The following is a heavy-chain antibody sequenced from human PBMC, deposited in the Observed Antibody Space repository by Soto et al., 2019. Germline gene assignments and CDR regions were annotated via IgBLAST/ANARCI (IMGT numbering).Heavy chain of an antibody. V-gene: IGHV3-11*01. CDR1: GFTFSEYY. CDR2: ISSSSSTI. J-gene: IGHJ4*02. Sequence: GSLRLSCAASGFTFSEYYMSWIRQAPGKWLEGVSYISSSSSTIYDADSVKGRFTISRDNAQNSLYLQMHSLRAEDTAVYYCARWSERGYSGPDPGSFDYWGQGTLVTVSS. D-gene: IGHD5-12*01. CDR3: ARWSERGYSGPDPGSFDY.